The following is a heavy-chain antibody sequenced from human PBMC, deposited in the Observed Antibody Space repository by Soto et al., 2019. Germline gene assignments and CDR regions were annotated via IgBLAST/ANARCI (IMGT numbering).Heavy chain of an antibody. CDR2: ISGSDGST. CDR1: GFTFSSYA. Sequence: EVQLLESGGGLVQPGGSLRRSCAASGFTFSSYAMSWVRQAPGKELEWVSAISGSDGSTYYADSVKGLFTITRDNSKNTLYLQMNSLRAEDTAVYYCAKDAGYCSGDPLCWGEGTMVTVSS. CDR3: AKDAGYCSGDPLC. V-gene: IGHV3-23*01. J-gene: IGHJ4*02. D-gene: IGHD2-15*01.